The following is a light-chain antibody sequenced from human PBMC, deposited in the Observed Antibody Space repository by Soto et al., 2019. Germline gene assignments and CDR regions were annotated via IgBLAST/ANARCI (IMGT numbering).Light chain of an antibody. CDR1: HSVNSH. CDR3: QQYKNWPL. Sequence: MMMTQSPATLSVSPGERVTLCCRTSHSVNSHVAWYQQKPGQAPRLLLYGASTRATGIPVRFSGSGFGTEFTLTISSLQSEDFAVYYCQQYKNWPLFGQGTRLEIK. CDR2: GAS. J-gene: IGKJ5*01. V-gene: IGKV3-15*01.